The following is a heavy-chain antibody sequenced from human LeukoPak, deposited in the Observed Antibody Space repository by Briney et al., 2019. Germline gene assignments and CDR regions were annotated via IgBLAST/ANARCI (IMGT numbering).Heavy chain of an antibody. CDR3: ARELNYDSSGYYFDY. V-gene: IGHV1-2*02. CDR1: GYTFTFYF. Sequence: ASMTVSCKASGYTFTFYFMHWVRQAPGQGREWMGWINPNSGGTNYAQKFQGRVTITRDTSISTAYMELSRLRSDDTAVYYCARELNYDSSGYYFDYWGQGTLVTVSS. D-gene: IGHD3-22*01. CDR2: INPNSGGT. J-gene: IGHJ4*02.